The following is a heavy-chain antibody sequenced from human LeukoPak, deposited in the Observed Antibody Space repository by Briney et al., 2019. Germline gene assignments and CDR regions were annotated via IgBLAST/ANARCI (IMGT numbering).Heavy chain of an antibody. Sequence: PGGSLRLSCAAYGFTFSSNSMNWVRQAPGKGLEWISYISATSGTIYYADSVKGRFTISRDNAKNSLYLQMTSLRAEDTAVYYCASLLTGEPHWGQGTRVTVSS. V-gene: IGHV3-48*04. CDR3: ASLLTGEPH. CDR2: ISATSGTI. J-gene: IGHJ4*02. D-gene: IGHD3-9*01. CDR1: GFTFSSNS.